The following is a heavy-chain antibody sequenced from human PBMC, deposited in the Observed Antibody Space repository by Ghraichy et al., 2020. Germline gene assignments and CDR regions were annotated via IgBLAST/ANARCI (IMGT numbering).Heavy chain of an antibody. V-gene: IGHV3-7*01. J-gene: IGHJ4*02. CDR1: GFTFSSYW. CDR3: GRIRITVAGTWEFDY. Sequence: LSLTCAAFGFTFSSYWMSWVRQAPGKGLEWVANIKQDGSEKYYVDSVKGRFTISRDNAKDSLHLQMTSLRVEDTAVYYCGRIRITVAGTWEFDYWGQGTLGTVSS. D-gene: IGHD6-19*01. CDR2: IKQDGSEK.